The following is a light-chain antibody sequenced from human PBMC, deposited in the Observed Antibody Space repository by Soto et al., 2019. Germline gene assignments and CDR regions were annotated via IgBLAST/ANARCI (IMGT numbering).Light chain of an antibody. Sequence: ALTQPASVSGSPGQSITISCTGTSSDVGSYNLVSWYQQHPGKAPKLMIYEVSKRPSGVSNRFSGSKSGNTAPLTISGLQAEDEADYYCCSYAGSYVFGTGTKVTVL. CDR2: EVS. CDR1: SSDVGSYNL. CDR3: CSYAGSYV. V-gene: IGLV2-23*02. J-gene: IGLJ1*01.